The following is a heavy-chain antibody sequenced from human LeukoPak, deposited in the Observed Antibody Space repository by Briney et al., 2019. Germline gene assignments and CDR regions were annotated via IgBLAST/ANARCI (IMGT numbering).Heavy chain of an antibody. D-gene: IGHD2-2*01. Sequence: GGSLRLSCAASGFTFSSYAMSWVRQAPGKGLEWVSAISGSGGSTYYADSVKGRFTISRDNSKNTLYLQMNSLRAEDTAVYYCAKGLAFEQPDIVVVPAAQGGGYWGQGTLVTVSS. CDR3: AKGLAFEQPDIVVVPAAQGGGY. V-gene: IGHV3-23*01. CDR1: GFTFSSYA. CDR2: ISGSGGST. J-gene: IGHJ4*02.